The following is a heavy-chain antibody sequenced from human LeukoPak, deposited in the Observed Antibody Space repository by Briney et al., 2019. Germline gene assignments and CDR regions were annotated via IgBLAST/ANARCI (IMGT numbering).Heavy chain of an antibody. J-gene: IGHJ5*02. Sequence: GGSLRLSCAASGFTFSIAWMSWVRQAPGKGLEWVSGISGSGDSTFYADSVKGRFIISRDNPKNTLHLQMYSLRAEDTAVYYCAKARDIRNNWFDPWGQGTLVTVAS. CDR1: GFTFSIAW. CDR2: ISGSGDST. V-gene: IGHV3-23*01. D-gene: IGHD5-24*01. CDR3: AKARDIRNNWFDP.